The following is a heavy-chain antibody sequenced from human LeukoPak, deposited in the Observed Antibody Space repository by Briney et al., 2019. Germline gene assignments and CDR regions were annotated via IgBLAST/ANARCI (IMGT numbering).Heavy chain of an antibody. Sequence: GGSLRLSCAASGFTFSSYAMSWVRQAPGNELEWVSAISGSGGTTYYADSVKGRFTISRDNSKNTLYLQMNSLRAEDTAVYYCAKDPRSYFDFWADWGQGTLVTVSS. V-gene: IGHV3-23*01. CDR3: AKDPRSYFDFWAD. CDR1: GFTFSSYA. CDR2: ISGSGGTT. D-gene: IGHD3-3*01. J-gene: IGHJ4*02.